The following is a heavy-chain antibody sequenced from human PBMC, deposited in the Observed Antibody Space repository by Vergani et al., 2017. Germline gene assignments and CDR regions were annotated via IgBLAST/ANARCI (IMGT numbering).Heavy chain of an antibody. D-gene: IGHD2-2*01. CDR3: ARVRGAEWTRLGEYQFRYWYFDL. Sequence: QVQLQQWGAGLLKPSETLSLTCAVYGGSFSGYYWSWIRQPPGKGLEWIGEINQSGSTNYNPSLKSRVTISVDTSKNQFSLKLSSVTAADTAVYYCARVRGAEWTRLGEYQFRYWYFDLWGRGTLVTVSS. CDR2: INQSGST. J-gene: IGHJ2*01. V-gene: IGHV4-34*01. CDR1: GGSFSGYY.